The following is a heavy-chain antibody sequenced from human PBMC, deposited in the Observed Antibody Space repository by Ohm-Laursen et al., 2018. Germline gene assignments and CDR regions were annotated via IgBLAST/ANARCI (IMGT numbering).Heavy chain of an antibody. J-gene: IGHJ2*01. V-gene: IGHV4-59*11. CDR1: GASISGQY. CDR3: ARDWSNDYCHFDL. CDR2: IHYSGTT. D-gene: IGHD3-16*01. Sequence: SQTLCLTWTVSGASISGQYWSWIRQPPGKGLEWIGYIHYSGTTTYNPSLTGRVTMSVDLSKNQFSLKLTSVTAADTAVYYCARDWSNDYCHFDLGGRGTLVSVST.